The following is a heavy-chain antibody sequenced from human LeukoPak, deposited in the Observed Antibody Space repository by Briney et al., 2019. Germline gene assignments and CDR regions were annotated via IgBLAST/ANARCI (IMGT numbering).Heavy chain of an antibody. CDR3: ARWDGYSSSPDY. J-gene: IGHJ4*02. CDR2: FNPHSGDT. V-gene: IGHV1-2*02. CDR1: GYSFTGYY. Sequence: ASVKVSCKASGYSFTGYYMHWVRQAPGPGLEWMGWFNPHSGDTGYAQKFQGRVTMPRAMSITTTYMELTRLRSDDTAFYYCARWDGYSSSPDYWGQGSLVTVSS. D-gene: IGHD6-13*01.